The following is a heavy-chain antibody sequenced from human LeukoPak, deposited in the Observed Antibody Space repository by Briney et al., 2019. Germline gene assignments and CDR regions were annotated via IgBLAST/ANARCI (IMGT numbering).Heavy chain of an antibody. Sequence: SETLSLTCTVSGGSISSYYWSWIRQPPGKGLEWIGYIYYNGSTNYNPSLKSRVTISVDTSKNQFSLKLSSVTAADTAVYYCARRPDCSGGSCPGWFDPWGQGTLVTVSS. CDR1: GGSISSYY. V-gene: IGHV4-59*08. J-gene: IGHJ5*02. CDR3: ARRPDCSGGSCPGWFDP. D-gene: IGHD2-15*01. CDR2: IYYNGST.